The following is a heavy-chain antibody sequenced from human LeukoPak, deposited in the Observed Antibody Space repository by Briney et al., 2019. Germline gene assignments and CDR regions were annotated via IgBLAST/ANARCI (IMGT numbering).Heavy chain of an antibody. CDR3: ARDRGYSSGWYESDY. D-gene: IGHD6-19*01. Sequence: ASVKVSCKASGYTFTDYYLHWVRQAPGQGLEWMGGIIPIFGTANYAQKFQGRVTITADESTSTAYMELSSLRSEDTAVYYCARDRGYSSGWYESDYWGQGTLVTVSS. CDR2: IIPIFGTA. J-gene: IGHJ4*02. V-gene: IGHV1-69*13. CDR1: GYTFTDYY.